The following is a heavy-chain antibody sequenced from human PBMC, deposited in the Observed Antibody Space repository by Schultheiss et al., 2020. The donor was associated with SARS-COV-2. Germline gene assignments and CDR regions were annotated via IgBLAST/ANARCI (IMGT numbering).Heavy chain of an antibody. V-gene: IGHV3-30*12. D-gene: IGHD3-16*01. CDR1: GFTFSSYG. CDR3: ARGGMASPPALGY. J-gene: IGHJ4*02. Sequence: GGSLRLSCAASGFTFSSYGMHWVRQAPGKGLEWVAVISYDGSNKYYADSVKGRFTISRDNSKNTLYLQMNSLRGEDTAVYYCARGGMASPPALGYWGQGTLVTVSS. CDR2: ISYDGSNK.